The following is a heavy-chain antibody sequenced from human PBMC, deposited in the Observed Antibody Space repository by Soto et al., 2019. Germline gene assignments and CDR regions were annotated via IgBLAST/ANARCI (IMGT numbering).Heavy chain of an antibody. D-gene: IGHD5-12*01. Sequence: ASVKVSCKASGYTFTSYGISWVRQAPGQGLEWMGWISAYNGNTNYAQKLQGRVTMTTDTSTSTAYMELRSLRSDDTAVYYCARDPYSGYERYPPVYFDYWGQGTLVTVSS. CDR1: GYTFTSYG. J-gene: IGHJ4*02. CDR2: ISAYNGNT. V-gene: IGHV1-18*01. CDR3: ARDPYSGYERYPPVYFDY.